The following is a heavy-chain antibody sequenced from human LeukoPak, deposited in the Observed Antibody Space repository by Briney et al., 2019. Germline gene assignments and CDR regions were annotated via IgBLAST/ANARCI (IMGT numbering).Heavy chain of an antibody. CDR3: ARAKDSYGKVFDC. CDR1: GFTVSSNY. Sequence: PGGSLRLSCAASGFTVSSNYMSWVRQPPGKGLEWIGEINHSGGTSYNPSLKSRVTMSVDTSKNQFSVKLTSVTAADTAVYYCARAKDSYGKVFDCWGQGTLVTVSS. V-gene: IGHV4-34*01. J-gene: IGHJ5*01. CDR2: INHSGGT. D-gene: IGHD5-18*01.